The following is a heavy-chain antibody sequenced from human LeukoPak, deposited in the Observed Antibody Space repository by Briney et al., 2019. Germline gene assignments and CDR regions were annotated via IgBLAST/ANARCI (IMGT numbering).Heavy chain of an antibody. V-gene: IGHV3-23*01. Sequence: GTLRLSCAASGFTFSSYGMSWVRQAPGKGLEWVSAISGSGGSTYYADSVKGRFTISRDNSKNTLYLQMNFLRAEDTAVYYCAKAGSSWYFDWFDPWGQGTLVTVSS. CDR3: AKAGSSWYFDWFDP. CDR1: GFTFSSYG. CDR2: ISGSGGST. J-gene: IGHJ5*02. D-gene: IGHD6-13*01.